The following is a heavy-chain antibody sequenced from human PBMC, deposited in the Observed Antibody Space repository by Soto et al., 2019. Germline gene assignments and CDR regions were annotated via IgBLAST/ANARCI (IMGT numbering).Heavy chain of an antibody. V-gene: IGHV4-31*03. CDR2: IYYRGRT. CDR3: AGVPYYYDSSGYPFAEYFRH. Sequence: QVQLQESGPGLVKPSQTLSLTCTVSGGSISSGGYYWSWIRQHPGKGLEWVGCIYYRGRTYYNPSLKSRVTLSVDSSKNLISLKLSSVSGADTAVYYCAGVPYYYDSSGYPFAEYFRHWGQGTLVTVSS. D-gene: IGHD3-22*01. CDR1: GGSISSGGYY. J-gene: IGHJ1*01.